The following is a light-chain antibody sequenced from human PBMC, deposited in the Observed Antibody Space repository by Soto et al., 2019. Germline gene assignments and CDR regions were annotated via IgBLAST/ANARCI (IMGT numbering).Light chain of an antibody. Sequence: DIQMTQSPSTLSASVGDRVTITCRASQSISSWLAWYQQKPGKAPKLLIYKASSLESGVPSRFSGSGSGTEFTLTLSSLHPDDFATYYCQQYNSYRRTFGQGTKVEIK. V-gene: IGKV1-5*03. CDR3: QQYNSYRRT. CDR2: KAS. J-gene: IGKJ1*01. CDR1: QSISSW.